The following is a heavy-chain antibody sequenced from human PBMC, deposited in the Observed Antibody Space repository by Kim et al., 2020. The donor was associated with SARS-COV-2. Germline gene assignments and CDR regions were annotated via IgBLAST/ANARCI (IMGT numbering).Heavy chain of an antibody. J-gene: IGHJ4*02. Sequence: GGSLRLSCAASGFTFSSYSMNWVRQAPGKGLEWVSYISSSSSTIYYADSVKGRFTISRDNAKNSLYLQMNSLRAEDTAVYYCARDLNLGYSSSWSTFDYWGQGTLVTVSS. CDR3: ARDLNLGYSSSWSTFDY. D-gene: IGHD6-13*01. CDR2: ISSSSSTI. V-gene: IGHV3-48*04. CDR1: GFTFSSYS.